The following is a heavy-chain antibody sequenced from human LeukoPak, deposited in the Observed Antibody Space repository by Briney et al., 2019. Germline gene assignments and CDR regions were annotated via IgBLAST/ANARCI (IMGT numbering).Heavy chain of an antibody. J-gene: IGHJ2*01. CDR2: MSPNSGNT. CDR1: GYTFTSYD. V-gene: IGHV1-8*01. Sequence: ASAKVSCKASGYTFTSYDIHWVRQATGQGLEWMGWMSPNSGNTAYAQKFRGRVTMTRNTSISTAYMELSSLRSEDTAVYFCARPYYSSGFFEGDWYFDLWGRGTLLTVSS. CDR3: ARPYYSSGFFEGDWYFDL. D-gene: IGHD6-19*01.